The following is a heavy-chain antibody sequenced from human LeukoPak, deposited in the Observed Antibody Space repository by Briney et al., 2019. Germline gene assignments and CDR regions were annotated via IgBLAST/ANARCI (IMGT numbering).Heavy chain of an antibody. V-gene: IGHV3-33*01. CDR2: IWYGGSNK. CDR1: GFTFSSYG. D-gene: IGHD2-15*01. J-gene: IGHJ6*02. Sequence: PGGSLRLSCAASGFTFSSYGMHWVRQAPGKGLEWVAVIWYGGSNKYYADSVKGRFTISRDNSKNTLYLQMNSLRAEDTAVYYCARDSSGGSSDYYGMDVWGQGTTVTVSS. CDR3: ARDSSGGSSDYYGMDV.